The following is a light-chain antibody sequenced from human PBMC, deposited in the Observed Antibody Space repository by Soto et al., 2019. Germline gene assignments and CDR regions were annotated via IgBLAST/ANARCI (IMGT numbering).Light chain of an antibody. Sequence: TQSPCALSLSTGERATLSCSASQSVSSSYLAWYQQKPGQAPRLLIYGASSRATGIPDRFSGSGSGTDFTLTISRLQPEDVAVYYCPQYASPLNTLAEGTKADIK. CDR2: GAS. CDR1: QSVSSSY. J-gene: IGKJ2*01. V-gene: IGKV3-20*01. CDR3: PQYASPLNT.